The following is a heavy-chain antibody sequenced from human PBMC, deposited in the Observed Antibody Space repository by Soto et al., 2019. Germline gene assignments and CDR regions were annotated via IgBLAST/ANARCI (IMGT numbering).Heavy chain of an antibody. CDR3: AKARTYGRYYYYYMDV. CDR2: ISGSGGST. J-gene: IGHJ6*03. V-gene: IGHV3-23*01. Sequence: GGSLRLSCAASGFTFSSYAMSWVRQAPGKGLEWVSAISGSGGSTYYADSVKGRFTISRDNSKNTLYLQMNSLRAEDTAVYYCAKARTYGRYYYYYMDVWGKGTTVTVSS. CDR1: GFTFSSYA. D-gene: IGHD4-17*01.